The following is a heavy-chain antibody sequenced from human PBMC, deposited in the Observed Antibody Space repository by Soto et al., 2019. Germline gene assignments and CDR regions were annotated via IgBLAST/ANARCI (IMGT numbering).Heavy chain of an antibody. CDR1: GFTFSSYE. CDR3: ARAATWGYSSGFYYFDY. J-gene: IGHJ4*02. V-gene: IGHV3-48*03. D-gene: IGHD6-19*01. Sequence: GGSLRLSCAASGFTFSSYEMNWVRQAPGKGLEWVSYISSSGSTIYYADSVKGRFTISRDNAKNSLYLQMNSLRAEDTAVYYCARAATWGYSSGFYYFDYWGQGTLVTVYS. CDR2: ISSSGSTI.